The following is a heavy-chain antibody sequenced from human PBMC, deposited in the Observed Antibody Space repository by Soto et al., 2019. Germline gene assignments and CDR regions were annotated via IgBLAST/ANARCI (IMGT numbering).Heavy chain of an antibody. D-gene: IGHD5-12*01. CDR3: ARAKVVAAMDVGILANYYHWLDA. CDR2: MNPDSGGS. CDR1: GYTFTSSE. V-gene: IGHV1-8*01. J-gene: IGHJ6*04. Sequence: QVQLVQSGAEVVKPGDSMKISCKASGYTFTSSEFNWVRLAPGHGLEWMGSMNPDSGGSASAQKSQGNSTMIRDTAINTAYLKLRVPTPDTTAPSFSARAKVVAAMDVGILANYYHWLDAWGKGTILTVSS.